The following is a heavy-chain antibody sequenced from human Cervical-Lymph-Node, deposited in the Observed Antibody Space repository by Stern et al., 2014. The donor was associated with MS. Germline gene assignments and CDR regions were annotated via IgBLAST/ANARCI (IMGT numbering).Heavy chain of an antibody. V-gene: IGHV4-31*03. CDR1: GDSIRSGGHY. J-gene: IGHJ4*02. CDR3: ARMGSRSGGMDS. D-gene: IGHD2-15*01. CDR2: IYYSGST. Sequence: VQLVESGPGVVKPSQTLSLTCSVSGDSIRSGGHYWTWVRQRPGKGLDWIGHIYYSGSTSFNPSLESRLTMSIDTSTNQFSLKLSSVTAADTAVYFCARMGSRSGGMDSWGQGTLVTVSS.